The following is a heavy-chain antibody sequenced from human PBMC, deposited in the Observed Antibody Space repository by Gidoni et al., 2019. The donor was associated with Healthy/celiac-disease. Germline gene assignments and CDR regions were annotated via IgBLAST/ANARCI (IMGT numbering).Heavy chain of an antibody. J-gene: IGHJ3*02. V-gene: IGHV4-34*01. CDR3: ARTTSYYTAKGAFDI. Sequence: QVQLQQWAAGQFNPSDTLSPTSAVYGRSFSGYYWSWIRQPPGKGLEWIGEINHSGSTNYNPSLKSRVTISVDTSKNQFSLKLSSVTAADTAVYYCARTTSYYTAKGAFDIWGQGTMVTVSS. CDR2: INHSGST. D-gene: IGHD5-18*01. CDR1: GRSFSGYY.